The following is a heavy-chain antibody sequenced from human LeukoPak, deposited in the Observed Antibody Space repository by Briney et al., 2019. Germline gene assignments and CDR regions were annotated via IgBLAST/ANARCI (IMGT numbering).Heavy chain of an antibody. V-gene: IGHV1-69*05. Sequence: SVKVSCKASGYTFTSYYMHWVRQAPGQGLEWMGGIIPIFGTANYAQKFQGRVTITTDESTSTAYMELSSLRSEDTAVYYCARLGTSGDYALDYWGQGTLVTVSS. J-gene: IGHJ4*02. CDR2: IIPIFGTA. CDR3: ARLGTSGDYALDY. D-gene: IGHD4-17*01. CDR1: GYTFTSYY.